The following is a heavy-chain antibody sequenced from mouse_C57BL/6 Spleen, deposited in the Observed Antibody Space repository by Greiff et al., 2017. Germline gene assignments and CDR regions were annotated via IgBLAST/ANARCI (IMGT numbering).Heavy chain of an antibody. D-gene: IGHD4-1*01. CDR2: IDPSDSYT. Sequence: VQLQQPGAELVKPGASVKLSCKASGYTFTSYWMQWVKQRPGQGLEWIGEIDPSDSYTNYNQKFKGKATLTVDTSSSTAYMQLSSLTSEDSAVYYCARGELGRHYFDYWGQGTTLTVSS. CDR3: ARGELGRHYFDY. V-gene: IGHV1-50*01. CDR1: GYTFTSYW. J-gene: IGHJ2*01.